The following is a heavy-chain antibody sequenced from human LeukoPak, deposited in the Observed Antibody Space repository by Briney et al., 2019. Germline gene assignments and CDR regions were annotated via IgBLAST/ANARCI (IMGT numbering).Heavy chain of an antibody. CDR1: GFTFSDYY. J-gene: IGHJ5*02. D-gene: IGHD6-6*01. V-gene: IGHV3-11*01. Sequence: PGGSLRLSCAASGFTFSDYYMSWIRQAPGKGLEWVSYISSSGSTIYYADSVKGRFTISRDNAKNSLYLQMNSLRAEDTAVYYCARVVRSSSAGRWFDPWGQGTLVTVSS. CDR2: ISSSGSTI. CDR3: ARVVRSSSAGRWFDP.